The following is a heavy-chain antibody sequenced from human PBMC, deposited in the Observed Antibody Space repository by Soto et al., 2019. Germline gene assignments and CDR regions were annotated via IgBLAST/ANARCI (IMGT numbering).Heavy chain of an antibody. CDR2: IYWNDDK. J-gene: IGHJ1*01. CDR1: GFSLSTSGVG. V-gene: IGHV2-5*01. CDR3: SHRRSGKATVTDFLR. D-gene: IGHD4-17*01. Sequence: CPTIGNATHRLTLTCTLSGFSLSTSGVGVGWIRQPTGKALEWLALIYWNDDKRYSPSLKSRLTITKDTSKNQVVLTMTNMDPVDTATYYCSHRRSGKATVTDFLRWGQGTQVPV.